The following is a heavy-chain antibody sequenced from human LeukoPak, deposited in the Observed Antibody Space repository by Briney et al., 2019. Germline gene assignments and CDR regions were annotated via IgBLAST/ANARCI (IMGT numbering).Heavy chain of an antibody. J-gene: IGHJ3*02. CDR3: TKDLRGYSYGSDAFDI. CDR1: GFTFSSYG. V-gene: IGHV3-30*02. D-gene: IGHD5-18*01. CDR2: IRYDGSNK. Sequence: GGSLRLSCAASGFTFSSYGMHWVRQAPGKGLEWVAFIRYDGSNKYYADSVKGRFTISRDNSKNTLYLQMNSLRAEDTAVYYCTKDLRGYSYGSDAFDIWGQGTMVTVSS.